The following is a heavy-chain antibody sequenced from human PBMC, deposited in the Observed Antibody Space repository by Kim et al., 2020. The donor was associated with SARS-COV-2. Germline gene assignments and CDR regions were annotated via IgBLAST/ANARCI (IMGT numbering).Heavy chain of an antibody. V-gene: IGHV1-2*06. CDR1: GYTFTGYY. Sequence: ASVKVSCKASGYTFTGYYMHWVRQAPGQGLEWMGRINPNSGGTKYAQKFQGRVTMTRDTSISTAYMELSRLRSDDTAVYYCASQNIAVAGRIDYWGQGTLVTVSS. CDR2: INPNSGGT. CDR3: ASQNIAVAGRIDY. D-gene: IGHD6-19*01. J-gene: IGHJ4*02.